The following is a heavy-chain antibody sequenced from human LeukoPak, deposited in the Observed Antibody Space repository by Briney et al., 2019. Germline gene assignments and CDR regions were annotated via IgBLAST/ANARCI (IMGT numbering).Heavy chain of an antibody. CDR2: VSYDGNNK. J-gene: IGHJ4*02. D-gene: IGHD5-12*01. Sequence: PGGSLRLSCAASGFTVSSNYMSWVRQAPGKGMEWVTVVSYDGNNKFYADSVKGRFAISRDNSKNTVYLQMNSLRAEDTAIYYCARDQEGGFDYWGQGTLVTVSS. V-gene: IGHV3-30*09. CDR1: GFTVSSNY. CDR3: ARDQEGGFDY.